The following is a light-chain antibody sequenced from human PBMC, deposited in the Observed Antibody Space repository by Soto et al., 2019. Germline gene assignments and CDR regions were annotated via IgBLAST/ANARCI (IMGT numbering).Light chain of an antibody. CDR2: EVS. J-gene: IGLJ1*01. CDR1: SSDVGGYNY. CDR3: SSYTSSSTPEV. V-gene: IGLV2-14*01. Sequence: QSALTQPASASGSPGQSITISCTGTSSDVGGYNYVSWYQQHPGKAPKLMIYEVSNRPSGVSNRFSGSKSGNTASLTISGLQAEDEADYYCSSYTSSSTPEVFGTGTKVTVL.